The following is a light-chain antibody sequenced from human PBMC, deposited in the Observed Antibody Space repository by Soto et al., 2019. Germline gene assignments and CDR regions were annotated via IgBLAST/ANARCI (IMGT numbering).Light chain of an antibody. CDR2: AAS. CDR3: QQYDSSPRT. Sequence: DIQMTQSPSSLSASVGDRVTITCRASQSISSWLAWYQQKPGKAPKLLIFAASSLQSGVPSRFSGSGSGTEFTLTISRLEPEDFAVYYCQQYDSSPRTFGQGTKVDI. CDR1: QSISSW. J-gene: IGKJ1*01. V-gene: IGKV1-5*01.